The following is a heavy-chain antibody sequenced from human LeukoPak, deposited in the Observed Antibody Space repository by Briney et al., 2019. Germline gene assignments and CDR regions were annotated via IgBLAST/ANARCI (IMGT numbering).Heavy chain of an antibody. D-gene: IGHD2-2*01. CDR2: IYYSGST. Sequence: SETLSLTCTVSGGSISSGDYYWSWIRQPPGKGLEWIGYIYYSGSTYYNPPLKSRVTISVDTSKNQFSLKLSSVTAADTAVYYCARAGAYCSSTSCYGQNWFDPWGQGTLVTVSS. CDR1: GGSISSGDYY. J-gene: IGHJ5*02. CDR3: ARAGAYCSSTSCYGQNWFDP. V-gene: IGHV4-30-4*08.